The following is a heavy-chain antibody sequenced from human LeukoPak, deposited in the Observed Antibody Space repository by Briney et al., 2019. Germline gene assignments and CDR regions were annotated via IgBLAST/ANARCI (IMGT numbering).Heavy chain of an antibody. D-gene: IGHD1-26*01. CDR3: ALAHSTIVGAFDY. V-gene: IGHV6-1*01. CDR1: GDSVSINSAA. CDR2: TNYRSKWYN. Sequence: SQTLSLTYALSGDSVSINSAAWNWIRQSPSRGLEWLGSTNYRSKWYNDYAVSGKSRITINPNTSKNQFSLQLSSGTPEDTAVYYCALAHSTIVGAFDYWGQGTLVTVSS. J-gene: IGHJ4*02.